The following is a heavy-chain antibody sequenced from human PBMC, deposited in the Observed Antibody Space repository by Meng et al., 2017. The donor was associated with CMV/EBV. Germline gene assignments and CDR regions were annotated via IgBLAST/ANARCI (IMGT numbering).Heavy chain of an antibody. D-gene: IGHD3-3*01. Sequence: SCTVSGGSISSGDYYWSWIRQPPGKGLEWIGYIYYSGSTYYNPSLKSRVTISVDTSKNQFSLKLSSVTAADTAVYYCARIINDFWSGTLWWFDPWGQGTLVTVSS. V-gene: IGHV4-30-4*08. CDR1: GGSISSGDYY. CDR3: ARIINDFWSGTLWWFDP. CDR2: IYYSGST. J-gene: IGHJ5*02.